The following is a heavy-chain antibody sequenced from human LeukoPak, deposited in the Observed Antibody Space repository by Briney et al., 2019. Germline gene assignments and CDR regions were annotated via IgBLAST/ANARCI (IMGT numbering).Heavy chain of an antibody. CDR2: ISSSSSTI. D-gene: IGHD2-21*01. CDR1: GFTFSSYS. J-gene: IGHJ4*02. CDR3: ARAGIVVVIAHFDY. V-gene: IGHV3-48*01. Sequence: GGSLRLSCAASGFTFSSYSMIWVRQAPGKGREWVSYISSSSSTIYYADSVKGRFTISRDNAKNSLYLQMNRLRAEDTAVYYCARAGIVVVIAHFDYWGQGTLVTVSS.